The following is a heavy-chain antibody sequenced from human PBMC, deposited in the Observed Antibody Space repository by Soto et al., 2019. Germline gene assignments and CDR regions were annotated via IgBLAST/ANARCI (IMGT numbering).Heavy chain of an antibody. CDR1: GFTFSSYA. V-gene: IGHV3-23*01. D-gene: IGHD4-17*01. CDR3: AKYIPRPSHRMTTPEIGYYYYGMDV. J-gene: IGHJ6*02. CDR2: ISGSGGST. Sequence: GGSLRLSCAASGFTFSSYAMSWVRQAPGKGLEWVSAISGSGGSTYYADSVKGRFTISRDNSKNTLYLQMNSLRAEDTAVYYCAKYIPRPSHRMTTPEIGYYYYGMDVWGQGTTVTVSS.